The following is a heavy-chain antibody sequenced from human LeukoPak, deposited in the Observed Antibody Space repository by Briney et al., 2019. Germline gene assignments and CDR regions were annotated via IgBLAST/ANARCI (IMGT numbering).Heavy chain of an antibody. CDR3: AIGRSGVSSAAINC. Sequence: GGSLRLSCSASGFTFSSYAISWVGPAPRQGPEWVSTISASGDGTYYAHSLTSRFTISRDNAKNTLHLQMNSRRAEDTPGYSCAIGRSGVSSAAINCWGQGNLVTVSS. D-gene: IGHD2-2*01. V-gene: IGHV3-23*01. CDR2: ISASGDGT. J-gene: IGHJ4*02. CDR1: GFTFSSYA.